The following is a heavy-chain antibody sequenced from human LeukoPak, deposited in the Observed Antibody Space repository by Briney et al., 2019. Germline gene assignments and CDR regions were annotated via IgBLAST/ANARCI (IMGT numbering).Heavy chain of an antibody. D-gene: IGHD3-22*01. Sequence: GESLTLSCAASGFTFSSYAMSWVRQAPGKGLEWVSAIGGGGVSTFSAESVKGRFTVCRDNSKNTLYLQMSSLRAEDTAVYYCAKRNYYDSSGYYYDYWGQGTLVTVSS. V-gene: IGHV3-23*01. CDR3: AKRNYYDSSGYYYDY. J-gene: IGHJ4*02. CDR1: GFTFSSYA. CDR2: IGGGGVST.